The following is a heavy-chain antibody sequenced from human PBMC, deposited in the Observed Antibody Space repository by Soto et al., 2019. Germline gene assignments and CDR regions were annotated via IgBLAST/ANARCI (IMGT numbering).Heavy chain of an antibody. D-gene: IGHD2-2*01. Sequence: QVQLVESGGGVVQPGRSLRLSCAASGFTFSSYAMHWVRQAPGKGLEWVAVISYDGSNKYYADSVKGRFTTSRDNSNNTLYLQMNSLRAEDTAVYYCAREPGYCSSTSCALYYLDYWGQGTLVTVSS. CDR2: ISYDGSNK. CDR3: AREPGYCSSTSCALYYLDY. CDR1: GFTFSSYA. J-gene: IGHJ4*02. V-gene: IGHV3-30-3*01.